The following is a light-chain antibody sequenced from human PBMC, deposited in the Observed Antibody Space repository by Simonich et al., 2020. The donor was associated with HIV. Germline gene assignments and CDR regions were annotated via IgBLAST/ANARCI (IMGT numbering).Light chain of an antibody. CDR2: DFS. CDR3: SSYTSSSTDVV. J-gene: IGLJ2*01. V-gene: IGLV2-14*03. CDR1: SSDVGCYNY. Sequence: QSALTQPASVSGSPGQSITISCTGTSSDVGCYNYVSWYQHNPGQAPKPMIYDFSNRPSGVSNRFSGSKSGNTASLTISGLQAEDEADYYCSSYTSSSTDVVFGGGTKLTVL.